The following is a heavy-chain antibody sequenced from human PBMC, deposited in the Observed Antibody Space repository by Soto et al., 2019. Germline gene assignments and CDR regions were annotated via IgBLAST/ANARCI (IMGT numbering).Heavy chain of an antibody. J-gene: IGHJ4*02. CDR3: ASGGLADYSNY. CDR2: INPSGGST. V-gene: IGHV1-46*01. Sequence: ASVKVSCKASGYTFASYYMHWVRQAPGQGLEWMGIINPSGGSTSYAQKSQGRVTMTRDTSKSTVYMELSSLRSEDTAVYYCASGGLADYSNYRGKGPLVTISS. CDR1: GYTFASYY.